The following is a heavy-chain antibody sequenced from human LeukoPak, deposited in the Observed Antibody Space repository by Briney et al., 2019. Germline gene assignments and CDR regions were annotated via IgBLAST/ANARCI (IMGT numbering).Heavy chain of an antibody. Sequence: GGSLRLSCAASGFTFSSYAMSWVRQAPGKGLEWVANIKQDGSEKYYVDSVKDRFTISRDNAKSSLFLQMNNLRAEDTAVYYCAKASWGMDVWGQGTTVTVSS. CDR1: GFTFSSYA. J-gene: IGHJ6*02. CDR3: AKASWGMDV. V-gene: IGHV3-7*03. CDR2: IKQDGSEK.